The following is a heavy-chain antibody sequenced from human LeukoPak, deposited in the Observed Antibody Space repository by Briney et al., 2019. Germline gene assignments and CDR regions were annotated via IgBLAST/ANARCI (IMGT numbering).Heavy chain of an antibody. CDR1: GFTFSTNA. J-gene: IGHJ4*02. CDR2: ISGSGAST. Sequence: PGGSLRLSCLTSGFTFSTNAMSWVRQAPGKGLEWISGISGSGASTYYADSVKGRFTISRDNSKNTLYLQMNSLRTEDTAVYYCARSRTVSGYDYVYWGQGTLVTVSS. CDR3: ARSRTVSGYDYVY. D-gene: IGHD5-12*01. V-gene: IGHV3-23*01.